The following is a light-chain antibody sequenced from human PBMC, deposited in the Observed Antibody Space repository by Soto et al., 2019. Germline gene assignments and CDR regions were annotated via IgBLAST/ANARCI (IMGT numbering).Light chain of an antibody. Sequence: QAVVTQPPSASGTPGQRVTISCSGSSSNIGSNYVYWYQQLPGTAPKLLIYRNNQRPSGVPDRFSGSKSGTSASLAISGLRSEDEADYYSAAWDDSLSEVFGGGTKVTVL. CDR1: SSNIGSNY. V-gene: IGLV1-47*01. CDR3: AAWDDSLSEV. J-gene: IGLJ2*01. CDR2: RNN.